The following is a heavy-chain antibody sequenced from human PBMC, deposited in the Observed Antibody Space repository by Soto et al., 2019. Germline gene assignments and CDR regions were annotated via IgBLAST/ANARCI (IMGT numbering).Heavy chain of an antibody. CDR1: GFTFSSYG. V-gene: IGHV3-30*18. D-gene: IGHD1-1*01. CDR2: ISYDGSNK. Sequence: QVQLVESGGGVVQPGRSLRLSCAASGFTFSSYGMHWVRQAPGKGLEWVAVISYDGSNKYYADSVKVRFTISRDNSKNTLYLQMNSLRAEDTAVYYCAKLKTGTTWDYFDYWGQGTLVTVSS. J-gene: IGHJ4*02. CDR3: AKLKTGTTWDYFDY.